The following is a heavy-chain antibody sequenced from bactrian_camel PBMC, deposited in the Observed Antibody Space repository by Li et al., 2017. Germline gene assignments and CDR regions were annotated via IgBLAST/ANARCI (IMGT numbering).Heavy chain of an antibody. CDR2: ISPDADKT. V-gene: IGHV3S1*01. J-gene: IGHJ4*01. Sequence: HVQLVESGGGLVRPGGSLRLSCVASGFDFSRYWMYWVRQAPGKGFEWVSHISPDADKTKYADSLSGRFTVSRDNAKNTLYLQMNSLKPEDTAMYYCAADARRCLLAAQWTYWGQGTQVTVS. CDR1: GFDFSRYW. CDR3: AADARRCLLAAQWTY. D-gene: IGHD3*01.